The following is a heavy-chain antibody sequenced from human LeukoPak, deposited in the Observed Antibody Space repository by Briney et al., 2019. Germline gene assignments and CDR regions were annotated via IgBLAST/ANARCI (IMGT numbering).Heavy chain of an antibody. CDR3: AKAYYDSSGYYYADDY. CDR1: GFTFSNYA. V-gene: IGHV3-23*01. J-gene: IGHJ4*02. CDR2: ISGRGGST. Sequence: GGSLRLSCAASGFTFSNYAMSWVRQAPGKGLEWVSAISGRGGSTYYADSVKGRFTISRDDSKNTLYLQMNSLRAEDTAVYYCAKAYYDSSGYYYADDYWGQGTLVTVSS. D-gene: IGHD3-22*01.